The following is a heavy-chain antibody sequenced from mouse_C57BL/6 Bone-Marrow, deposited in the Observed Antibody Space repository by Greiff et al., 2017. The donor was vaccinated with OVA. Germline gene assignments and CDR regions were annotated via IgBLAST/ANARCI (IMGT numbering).Heavy chain of an antibody. CDR3: TRHAMDY. J-gene: IGHJ4*01. V-gene: IGHV5S21*01. CDR1: GFTFSSYA. Sequence: EVKVEESGEGLVKPGGSLKLSCAASGFTFSSYAMSWVRQTPEKRLEWVAYISSGGDYIYYADTVKGRFTISRDNARNTLYLQMSSLKSEDTAMYYCTRHAMDYWGQGTSVTVSS. CDR2: ISSGGDYI.